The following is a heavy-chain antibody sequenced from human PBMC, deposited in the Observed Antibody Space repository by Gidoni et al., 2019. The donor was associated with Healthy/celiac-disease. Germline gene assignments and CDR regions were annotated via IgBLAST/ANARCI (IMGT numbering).Heavy chain of an antibody. CDR2: IKQDGSEK. J-gene: IGHJ4*02. CDR3: ARVVLQTAPPGDCSSTSCYPTYYFDY. D-gene: IGHD2-2*01. Sequence: LSWVRQAPGKGLEWVANIKQDGSEKYYVDSVKGRFTISRDNAKNSLYLQMNSLRAEDTAVYYCARVVLQTAPPGDCSSTSCYPTYYFDYWGQGTLVTVSS. V-gene: IGHV3-7*01.